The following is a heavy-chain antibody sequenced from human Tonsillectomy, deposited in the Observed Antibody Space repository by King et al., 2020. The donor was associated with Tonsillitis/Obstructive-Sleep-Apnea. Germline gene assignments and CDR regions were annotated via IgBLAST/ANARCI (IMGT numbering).Heavy chain of an antibody. J-gene: IGHJ4*02. CDR1: GGSISSGGYY. CDR3: ARDRCSGGSCYPDY. Sequence: VQLQESGPGLVKPSQTLSLTCTASGGSISSGGYYWSWIRQHPGKGLEWIGYIYYSGSTYYNPSLKSRVTISVDTSKNQFSLKLSSVTAADTAVYYCARDRCSGGSCYPDYWGQGTLVTVSS. V-gene: IGHV4-31*03. CDR2: IYYSGST. D-gene: IGHD2-15*01.